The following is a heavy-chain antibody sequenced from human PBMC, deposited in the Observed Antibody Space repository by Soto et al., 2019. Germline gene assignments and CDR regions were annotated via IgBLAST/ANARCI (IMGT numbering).Heavy chain of an antibody. CDR2: ISPKSGGT. Sequence: QVQLVQSGAEVKKPGASVKVSCEASGYSFIDYYIHWVRQAPGQGFEWMGRISPKSGGTNCAQKFEGRVTMTWDTSLNTAYMELSSLKSDDTAVYYCARPPGYISDWYYFDLWGQGTRVTVSS. V-gene: IGHV1-2*02. D-gene: IGHD3-9*01. J-gene: IGHJ4*02. CDR1: GYSFIDYY. CDR3: ARPPGYISDWYYFDL.